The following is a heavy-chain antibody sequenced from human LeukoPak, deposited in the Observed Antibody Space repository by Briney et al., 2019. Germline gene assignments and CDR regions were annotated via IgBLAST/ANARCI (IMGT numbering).Heavy chain of an antibody. J-gene: IGHJ4*02. D-gene: IGHD3-9*01. Sequence: TLSLTCTVSGGSISSYYWSWIRQPPGKALEWLALIYWNDDKRYSTSLKSRLTITKDTSKNQVVLTMTNMDPVDTATYYCAHISQDFDWSVFYDYWGQGTLVTVSS. CDR1: GGSISSYYW. V-gene: IGHV2-5*01. CDR3: AHISQDFDWSVFYDY. CDR2: IYWNDDK.